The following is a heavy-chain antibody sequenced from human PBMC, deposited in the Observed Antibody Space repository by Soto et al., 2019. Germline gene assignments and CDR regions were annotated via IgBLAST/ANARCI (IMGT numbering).Heavy chain of an antibody. J-gene: IGHJ4*02. Sequence: SENLSLTCAVSGGSISSGGYSWSWIRQPPGKGLEWIGYIYHSGSTYYNPSLKSRVTISVDTSKNQFSLKLSSVTAADTAVYYCATLVGANAYWGQGSLVTVSS. CDR1: GGSISSGGYS. CDR2: IYHSGST. D-gene: IGHD1-26*01. CDR3: ATLVGANAY. V-gene: IGHV4-30-2*01.